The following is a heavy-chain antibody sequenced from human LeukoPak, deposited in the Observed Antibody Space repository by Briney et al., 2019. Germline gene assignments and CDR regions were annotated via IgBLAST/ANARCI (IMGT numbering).Heavy chain of an antibody. D-gene: IGHD3-10*01. CDR2: IIPILGIA. CDR1: GGTFSSYA. V-gene: IGHV1-69*04. Sequence: SVKVSCKASGGTFSSYAISWVRQAPGQGLEWMGRIIPILGIANYAQKFQGRVTITADKSTSTAYMELSSVRSEDTAVYYCAKDQWFGELLNWGQGTLVTVSS. CDR3: AKDQWFGELLN. J-gene: IGHJ4*02.